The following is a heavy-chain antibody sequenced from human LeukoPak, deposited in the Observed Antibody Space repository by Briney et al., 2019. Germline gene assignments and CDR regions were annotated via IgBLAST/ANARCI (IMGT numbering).Heavy chain of an antibody. V-gene: IGHV3-23*01. CDR2: ISGSGGST. CDR1: GFTFSSYA. D-gene: IGHD5-12*01. CDR3: ATNGYSGYVRGYRGGAFDI. Sequence: GGSLRLSCAASGFTFSSYAMSWVRQAPGKGLEWVSAISGSGGSTYYADSVKGRFTISRDNSKNTLYLQMNSLRAEDTAVYYCATNGYSGYVRGYRGGAFDIWGQGTMVTVSS. J-gene: IGHJ3*02.